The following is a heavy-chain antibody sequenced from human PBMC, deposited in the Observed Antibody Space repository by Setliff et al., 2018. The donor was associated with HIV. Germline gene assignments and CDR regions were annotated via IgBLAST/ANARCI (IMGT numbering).Heavy chain of an antibody. CDR2: IRSGETNK. V-gene: IGHV3-30*02. D-gene: IGHD5-12*01. CDR1: GFIFSTYG. J-gene: IGHJ6*03. CDR3: ARISVASRYNSDMDV. Sequence: GGSLRLSCEASGFIFSTYGMHWVRQAPGKGLEWVAFIRSGETNKYYSDSVKGRFTISRDTSKNTLFLQINSLRPEDTAVYYCARISVASRYNSDMDVWGKGTTVTVSS.